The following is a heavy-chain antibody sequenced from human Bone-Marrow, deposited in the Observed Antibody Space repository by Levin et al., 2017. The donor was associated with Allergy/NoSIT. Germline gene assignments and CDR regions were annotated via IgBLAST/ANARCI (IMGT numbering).Heavy chain of an antibody. CDR2: LWYDGSKK. D-gene: IGHD1-20*01. V-gene: IGHV3-33*01. CDR3: ARGIRVTGIHYFDY. CDR1: GFVFRSYD. Sequence: GGSLRLSCAASGFVFRSYDMHWVRQVPGKGLEWVAVLWYDGSKKYYEESVKGRFSISRDNSKSTLYLQMNSLRVEDTAMYYCARGIRVTGIHYFDYWGQGTLVTVS. J-gene: IGHJ4*02.